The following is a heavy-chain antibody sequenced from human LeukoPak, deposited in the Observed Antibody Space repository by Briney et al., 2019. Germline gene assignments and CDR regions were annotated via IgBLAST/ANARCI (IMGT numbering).Heavy chain of an antibody. Sequence: PSETLSLTCAVYGGSFSGYYWSWIRQPPGKGLEWIGEINHSGSTNYNPSLKSRVTISVDTSKNQFSLKLSSVTAADTAVYYCARGGVRPNYWGQGTLVTVSS. D-gene: IGHD3-16*01. CDR2: INHSGST. V-gene: IGHV4-34*01. J-gene: IGHJ4*02. CDR3: ARGGVRPNY. CDR1: GGSFSGYY.